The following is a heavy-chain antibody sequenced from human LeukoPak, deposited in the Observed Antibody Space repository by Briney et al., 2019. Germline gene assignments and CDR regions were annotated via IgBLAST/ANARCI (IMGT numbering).Heavy chain of an antibody. CDR2: INTDGSST. D-gene: IGHD2-2*02. J-gene: IGHJ3*02. CDR1: GFTFSSYW. CDR3: ARGGDCSSTSCHKSAFDI. Sequence: GGSLRLSCAASGFTFSSYWMHWVRQAPGKGLVWVSRINTDGSSTSYADSVKGRFTISRDNAKNTLYLQMNSLRAEDTAVYYCARGGDCSSTSCHKSAFDIWGQGTMVTVSS. V-gene: IGHV3-74*01.